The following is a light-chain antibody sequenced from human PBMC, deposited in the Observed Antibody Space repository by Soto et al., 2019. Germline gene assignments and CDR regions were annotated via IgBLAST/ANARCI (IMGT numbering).Light chain of an antibody. CDR2: SNN. CDR3: AAWDGSLNGYV. Sequence: SVLTQPPSASGTPGQRVTISCSGSSSNIGSNTVNWYQQLPGTAPKLLIYSNNQRPSGVPDRFSGSKSGTSASLAISGLQSEDEADYYCAAWDGSLNGYVFVTGTMVTVL. V-gene: IGLV1-44*01. CDR1: SSNIGSNT. J-gene: IGLJ1*01.